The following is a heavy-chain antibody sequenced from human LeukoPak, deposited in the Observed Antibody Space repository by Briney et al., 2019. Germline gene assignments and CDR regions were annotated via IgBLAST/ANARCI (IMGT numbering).Heavy chain of an antibody. V-gene: IGHV5-51*01. J-gene: IGHJ4*02. CDR3: ARRYCSSISCTDLDY. D-gene: IGHD2-2*01. CDR2: IYPGDSDT. CDR1: GYSFTSYW. Sequence: GESLKISCKGSGYSFTSYWIGWVRQMPGKGLEWMGIIYPGDSDTRYSPSFQGQVTIPADRSISTAYLQWSSLKASDTAMYYCARRYCSSISCTDLDYWGQGTLVTVSS.